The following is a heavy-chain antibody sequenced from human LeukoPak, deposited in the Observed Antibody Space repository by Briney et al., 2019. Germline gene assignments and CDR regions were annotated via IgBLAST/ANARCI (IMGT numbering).Heavy chain of an antibody. Sequence: GGSLRLSCAASRFTFSIYWMSWVRQAPGKGLEWVANIKQDGREKYYVDSVKARFTISRDNSKNSLYLQMNSLRAEDTAVYYCAREGNYGGNWFDPCGQGTLLTVSS. CDR1: RFTFSIYW. CDR2: IKQDGREK. V-gene: IGHV3-7*01. CDR3: AREGNYGGNWFDP. D-gene: IGHD4-11*01. J-gene: IGHJ5*02.